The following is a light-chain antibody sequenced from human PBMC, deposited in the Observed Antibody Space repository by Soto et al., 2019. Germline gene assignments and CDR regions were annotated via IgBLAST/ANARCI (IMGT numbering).Light chain of an antibody. V-gene: IGLV2-23*01. CDR3: GSHAGFNTPYV. CDR2: EDY. J-gene: IGLJ1*01. CDR1: STDVENYNF. Sequence: QSALTQPASVSGSPGQSITIACTGISTDVENYNFVSWYQQHPGKVPKLMIYEDYKRPSGVSNRFSGSKSGNTASLTISGLQAEDEAEYYCGSHAGFNTPYVFATGTKLTVL.